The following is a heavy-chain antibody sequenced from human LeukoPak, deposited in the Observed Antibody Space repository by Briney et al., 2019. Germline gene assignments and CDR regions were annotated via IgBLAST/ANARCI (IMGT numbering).Heavy chain of an antibody. V-gene: IGHV4-4*09. Sequence: PSETLSLTCTVSGGSISSYYWSWIRQPPGKGLEWIGYIYTSGSTNYNPSLKSRVTISVDTSKNQFSLKLSSVTAADTAVYYCAGHGYYYDSSAQGYYYMDVWGKGTTVTVSS. J-gene: IGHJ6*03. CDR3: AGHGYYYDSSAQGYYYMDV. D-gene: IGHD3-22*01. CDR2: IYTSGST. CDR1: GGSISSYY.